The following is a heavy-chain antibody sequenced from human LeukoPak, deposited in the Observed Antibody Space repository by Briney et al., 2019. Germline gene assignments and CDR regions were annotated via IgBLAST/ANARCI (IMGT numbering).Heavy chain of an antibody. CDR2: ISGSGGST. J-gene: IGHJ4*02. CDR3: AKAQTGYSSGWYYYGNDY. D-gene: IGHD6-19*01. V-gene: IGHV3-23*01. CDR1: GFTFSSYA. Sequence: GGSLRLSCAASGFTFSSYAMSWVRQAPGKGLEWVSAISGSGGSTYYADSVKGRFTISRDNSKNTLYPQMNSLRAEDTAVYYCAKAQTGYSSGWYYYGNDYWGQGTLVTVSS.